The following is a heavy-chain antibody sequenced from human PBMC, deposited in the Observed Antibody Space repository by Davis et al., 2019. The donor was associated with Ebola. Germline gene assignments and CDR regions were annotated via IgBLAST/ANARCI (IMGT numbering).Heavy chain of an antibody. CDR3: ARRTVTSYWYFDL. CDR2: IYPGDSDT. D-gene: IGHD4-17*01. J-gene: IGHJ2*01. CDR1: GYSFTSYW. V-gene: IGHV5-51*01. Sequence: GESLKISCKASGYSFTSYWIGWVRQMPGKGLEWMGIIYPGDSDTRYSPSFQGQVTISADKSISTAYLQWSSLKASDTAMYYCARRTVTSYWYFDLWGRGTLVTVSS.